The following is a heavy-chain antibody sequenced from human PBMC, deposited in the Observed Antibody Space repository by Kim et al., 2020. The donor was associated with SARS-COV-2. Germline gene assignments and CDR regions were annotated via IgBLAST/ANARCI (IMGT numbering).Heavy chain of an antibody. J-gene: IGHJ3*02. Sequence: YYADSVKGRFTISRDNSKNTLYLQMNSLRAEDTAVYYCARLDTAMVTFDIWGQGTMVTVSS. CDR3: ARLDTAMVTFDI. V-gene: IGHV3-53*01. D-gene: IGHD5-18*01.